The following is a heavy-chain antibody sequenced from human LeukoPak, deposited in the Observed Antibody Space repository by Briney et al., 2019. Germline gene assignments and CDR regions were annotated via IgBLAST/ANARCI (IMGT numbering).Heavy chain of an antibody. CDR2: MNPNSGNT. D-gene: IGHD2-15*01. J-gene: IGHJ5*02. V-gene: IGHV1-8*01. Sequence: ASVKVSCKASGYTFSNYDINWVRQATGQGLEWMGWMNPNSGNTGYAQEFQGRVTMTRNTSISTAYMELSSLTSEDTAVYYCVRGVVVVAAGLRSLKIWFDTWGQGTLVTVSP. CDR1: GYTFSNYD. CDR3: VRGVVVVAAGLRSLKIWFDT.